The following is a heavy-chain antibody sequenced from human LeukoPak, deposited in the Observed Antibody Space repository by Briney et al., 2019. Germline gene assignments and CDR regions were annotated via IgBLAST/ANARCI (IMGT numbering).Heavy chain of an antibody. J-gene: IGHJ3*02. CDR2: ISSSSSYI. Sequence: PGGSLRLSCAASGFTLSSYSMNWVRQAPGEGLEWVSSISSSSSYIYYADSVKGRFTISRDNAKNSLYLQMNSLRAEDTAVYYCARDQHDSSGYPRAWAFDIWGQGTMVTVSS. CDR3: ARDQHDSSGYPRAWAFDI. D-gene: IGHD3-22*01. V-gene: IGHV3-21*01. CDR1: GFTLSSYS.